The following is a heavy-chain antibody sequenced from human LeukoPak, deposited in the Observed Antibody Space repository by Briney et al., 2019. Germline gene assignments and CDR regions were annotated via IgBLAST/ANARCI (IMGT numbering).Heavy chain of an antibody. J-gene: IGHJ6*02. CDR2: ISSGSTI. Sequence: PGGSLRLSCAASGFTFSDYYMSWIRQAPGKGLEWVSYISSGSTIYYADSVKGRFTISRDNAKNSLYLQMNSLRAEDTAVYYCARLGLQYYYGMDVWGQGTTVTVSS. CDR3: ARLGLQYYYGMDV. D-gene: IGHD1-26*01. V-gene: IGHV3-11*01. CDR1: GFTFSDYY.